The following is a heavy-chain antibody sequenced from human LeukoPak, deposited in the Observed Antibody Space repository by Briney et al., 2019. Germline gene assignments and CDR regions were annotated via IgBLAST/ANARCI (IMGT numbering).Heavy chain of an antibody. J-gene: IGHJ6*02. CDR3: ARGRTSSYYYGMDV. Sequence: SETLPLTCTVSGGSISSYYWSWIRQPPRKGLEWIGYIYYSGSTNYNPSLKSRVTISVDTSKNQFSLKLSSVTAADTAVYYCARGRTSSYYYGMDVWGQGTTVTVSS. V-gene: IGHV4-59*01. CDR1: GGSISSYY. CDR2: IYYSGST.